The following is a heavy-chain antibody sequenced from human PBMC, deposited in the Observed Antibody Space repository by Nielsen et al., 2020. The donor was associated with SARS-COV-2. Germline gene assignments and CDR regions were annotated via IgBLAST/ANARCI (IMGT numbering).Heavy chain of an antibody. J-gene: IGHJ3*02. CDR3: AKDKSYYYDSSGYWVVDAFDI. CDR2: INSDGSST. Sequence: GGSLRLSCAASGFAFDDYAMYWVRQAPGKGLEWVSRINSDGSSTSYADFVKGRFAISRDNAKNTLYLQMYSLRAEDTAVYYCAKDKSYYYDSSGYWVVDAFDIWGQGTMVTVSS. V-gene: IGHV3-74*01. CDR1: GFAFDDYA. D-gene: IGHD3-22*01.